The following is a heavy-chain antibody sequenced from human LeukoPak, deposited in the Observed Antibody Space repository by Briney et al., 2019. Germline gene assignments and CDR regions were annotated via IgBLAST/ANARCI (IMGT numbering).Heavy chain of an antibody. V-gene: IGHV4-38-2*01. CDR2: IYHSGST. CDR3: ARLDFWSGYRLDY. D-gene: IGHD3-3*01. CDR1: GYSISSGYY. J-gene: IGHJ4*02. Sequence: SETLSLTCAVSGYSISSGYYWGWIRQPPGKGLEWFGSIYHSGSTYYNPSFKSRVTISVDTSKNQFSLKLSSVTAADTAVYYCARLDFWSGYRLDYWGQGTLVTVSS.